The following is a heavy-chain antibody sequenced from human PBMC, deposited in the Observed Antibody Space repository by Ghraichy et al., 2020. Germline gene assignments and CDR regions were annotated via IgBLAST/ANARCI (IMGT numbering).Heavy chain of an antibody. V-gene: IGHV3-23*05. CDR3: AKFTVATTGFDS. D-gene: IGHD5-12*01. Sequence: LSLTCAASGFTFSGFSMSWVRQAPGKRLEWVSALGSSGTRTHYADSVTGRFTISRDTSKNTLYLQMHSLRVEDTAVYYCAKFTVATTGFDSWGQGTLVTVSS. CDR1: GFTFSGFS. CDR2: LGSSGTRT. J-gene: IGHJ4*02.